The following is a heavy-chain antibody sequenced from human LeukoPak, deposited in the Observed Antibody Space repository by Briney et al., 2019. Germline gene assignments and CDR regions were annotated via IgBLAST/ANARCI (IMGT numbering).Heavy chain of an antibody. Sequence: GGSLRLSCAASGFTFSNYAMNWVRQAPGKGLEWVSTICPSGSGTYYADSVKGRFTISRDNSKKTLFLQMNSLRAEDTAIYYCAKNAAAPPKEPLFHYWGQGTLVTVSS. CDR3: AKNAAAPPKEPLFHY. CDR2: ICPSGSGT. D-gene: IGHD6-13*01. J-gene: IGHJ4*02. CDR1: GFTFSNYA. V-gene: IGHV3-23*01.